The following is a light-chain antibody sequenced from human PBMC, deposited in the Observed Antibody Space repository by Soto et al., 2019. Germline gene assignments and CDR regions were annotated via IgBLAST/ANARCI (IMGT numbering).Light chain of an antibody. Sequence: QSVLTQPPSASGTPGQGVTISCSGSTSNIGSNYVYWYQHLPGTAPKLLIYGDNNRPSGVPDRFSGSKSGTSASLAITRLQAEDEADYYCQSYDISLHNYVFGTGTKVTVL. V-gene: IGLV1-40*01. CDR3: QSYDISLHNYV. CDR2: GDN. J-gene: IGLJ1*01. CDR1: TSNIGSNY.